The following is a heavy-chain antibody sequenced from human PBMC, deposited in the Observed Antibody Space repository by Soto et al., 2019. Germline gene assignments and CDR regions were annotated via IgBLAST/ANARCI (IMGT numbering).Heavy chain of an antibody. J-gene: IGHJ2*01. CDR1: GGSVTDYY. CDR3: ARAFAGFGAYWYFDL. Sequence: SETLSLTCTVSGGSVTDYYWSWIRQPPGKALEWIGYGYHSVSIHYNPSLKTRVTISVDTSENQFSLRLSSVTAADTAVYYCARAFAGFGAYWYFDLWGRGTLVTVSS. CDR2: GYHSVSI. V-gene: IGHV4-59*02. D-gene: IGHD3-16*01.